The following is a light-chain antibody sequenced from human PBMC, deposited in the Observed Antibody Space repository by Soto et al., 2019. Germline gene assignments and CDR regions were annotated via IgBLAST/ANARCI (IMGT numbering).Light chain of an antibody. Sequence: EIVLTQSPGTLSLSPGERATLSSRASQSISNNYLAWYQQRPGQAPRLLIYGVSSRATGIADRFSGSGSGTDFTLTISRLEPEDFAMYYCQQSTAFGHGTRVEI. CDR1: QSISNNY. V-gene: IGKV3-20*01. J-gene: IGKJ1*01. CDR2: GVS. CDR3: QQSTA.